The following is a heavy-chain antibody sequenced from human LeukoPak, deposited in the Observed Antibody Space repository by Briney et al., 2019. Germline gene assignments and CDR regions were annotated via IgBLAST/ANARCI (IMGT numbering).Heavy chain of an antibody. CDR1: GYTFTSYG. D-gene: IGHD3-16*01. CDR3: ARVLTHYDYVWGSYPF. J-gene: IGHJ4*02. Sequence: SVKVSCKASGYTFTSYGISWVRQAPGQGLEWMGRIIPILGIANYAQKFQGRVTITADKSTSTAYMELSSLRSEDTAVYYCARVLTHYDYVWGSYPFWGQGTLVTVSS. V-gene: IGHV1-69*04. CDR2: IIPILGIA.